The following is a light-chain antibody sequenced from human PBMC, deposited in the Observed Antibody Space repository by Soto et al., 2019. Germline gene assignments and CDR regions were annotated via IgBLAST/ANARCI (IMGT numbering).Light chain of an antibody. V-gene: IGLV2-23*01. Sequence: QYALTQPASVSGSPGQSITISCTGTSSDVGSYNLVSWYQQHPGKAPKLMIYEGSKRPSGVSNRFSGSKSGNTASLTISGLQAEDEADYYCCSYAGSSTWVFGGVTKLTVL. CDR1: SSDVGSYNL. CDR3: CSYAGSSTWV. CDR2: EGS. J-gene: IGLJ3*02.